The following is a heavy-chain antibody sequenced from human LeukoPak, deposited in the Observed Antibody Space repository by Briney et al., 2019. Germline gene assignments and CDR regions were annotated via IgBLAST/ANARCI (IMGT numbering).Heavy chain of an antibody. CDR3: ASYYYDSSAYYEPFDY. Sequence: SETLSLTCTVSGGSISSYYWGWIRQPPGKGLEWIGSIYYSGSTYYNPSLKSRVTISVDTSKNQFSLELSSVTAADTAVYYSASYYYDSSAYYEPFDYWGQGTLVTVSS. CDR1: GGSISSYY. D-gene: IGHD3-22*01. CDR2: IYYSGST. V-gene: IGHV4-39*01. J-gene: IGHJ4*02.